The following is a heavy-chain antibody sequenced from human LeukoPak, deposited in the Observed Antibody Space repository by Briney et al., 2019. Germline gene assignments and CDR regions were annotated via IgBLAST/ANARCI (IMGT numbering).Heavy chain of an antibody. J-gene: IGHJ4*02. CDR3: ARSSGHSYGDFDY. Sequence: PSETPSLTCSVSGVSITSNYWSWIRQPPGKGLEWLGYTHHSGATSYNPSLKSRSTMSLDTSNNQFSLKLSSVTAADTAVYYCARSSGHSYGDFDYWGQGNLVTVSS. CDR2: THHSGAT. V-gene: IGHV4-59*01. CDR1: GVSITSNY. D-gene: IGHD5-18*01.